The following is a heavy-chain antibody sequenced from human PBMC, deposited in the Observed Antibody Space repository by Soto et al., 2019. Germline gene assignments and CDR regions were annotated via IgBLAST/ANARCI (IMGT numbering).Heavy chain of an antibody. J-gene: IGHJ4*02. CDR3: ARERGGYGLFDS. CDR2: IYPSGMP. V-gene: IGHV4-30-2*01. Sequence: KTSETLSLTCTFSGGSISNAAYSWSWIRQPPGKGLEWIGYIYPSGMPFYNPSLRSRVTISIDRSNDQFSLNLKSVTAADTAVYYCARERGGYGLFDSWGQGTLVTVSS. CDR1: GGSISNAAYS. D-gene: IGHD5-18*01.